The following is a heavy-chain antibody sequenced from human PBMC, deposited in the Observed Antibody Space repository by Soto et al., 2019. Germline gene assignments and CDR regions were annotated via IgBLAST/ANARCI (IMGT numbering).Heavy chain of an antibody. Sequence: KTSETLSLTCTVCGGSISSYYWSWIRQPAGKGLEWIGRIYTSGSTNYNPSLKSRVTMSVDTSKNQFSLKLSSVTAADTAVYYCARDRAAGPWAFWFDPWGQGTLVTVSS. D-gene: IGHD6-13*01. CDR2: IYTSGST. V-gene: IGHV4-4*07. CDR3: ARDRAAGPWAFWFDP. J-gene: IGHJ5*02. CDR1: GGSISSYY.